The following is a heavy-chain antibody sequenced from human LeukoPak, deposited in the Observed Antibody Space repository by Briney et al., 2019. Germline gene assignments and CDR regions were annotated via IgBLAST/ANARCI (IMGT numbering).Heavy chain of an antibody. CDR2: INHSGST. CDR1: GGSLSNYY. V-gene: IGHV4-34*01. Sequence: SETLSLTCAVYGGSLSNYYWSWIRQPPGKGLEWIGEINHSGSTKFNPSLKSRVAILVDMSKSQFSLELRSVTAADTAVYYCARGPASGSDFAWFDPWGQGTLVTVSS. J-gene: IGHJ5*02. D-gene: IGHD3-10*01. CDR3: ARGPASGSDFAWFDP.